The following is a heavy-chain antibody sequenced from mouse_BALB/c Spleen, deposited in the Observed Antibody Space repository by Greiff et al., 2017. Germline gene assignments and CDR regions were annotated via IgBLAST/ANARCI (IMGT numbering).Heavy chain of an antibody. CDR3: ASHYYGSSPSYWYFDV. Sequence: EVMLVESGGGLVKPGGSLKLSCAASGFAFSSYDMSWVRQTPEKRLEWVAYISSGGGSTYYPDTVKGRFTISRDNAKNTLYLQMSSLKSEDTAMYYCASHYYGSSPSYWYFDVWGAGTTVTVSS. V-gene: IGHV5-12-1*01. CDR1: GFAFSSYD. CDR2: ISSGGGST. J-gene: IGHJ1*01. D-gene: IGHD1-1*01.